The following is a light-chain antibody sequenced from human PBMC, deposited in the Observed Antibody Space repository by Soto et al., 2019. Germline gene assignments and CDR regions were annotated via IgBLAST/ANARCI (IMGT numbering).Light chain of an antibody. V-gene: IGKV1-27*01. J-gene: IGKJ1*01. CDR1: QAIGIY. CDR3: QNYSGAPPT. Sequence: DIQMTQSPSSLSTSVGDRVTITCRASQAIGIYLPWYQQKPGKVPKLLISAATTLQSGVPSRFSGSGSGTDFTLNINSLQPEDVATYYCQNYSGAPPTFRQGPNAEIK. CDR2: AAT.